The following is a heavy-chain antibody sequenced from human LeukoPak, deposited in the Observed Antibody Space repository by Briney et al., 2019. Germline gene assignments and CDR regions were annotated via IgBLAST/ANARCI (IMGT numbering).Heavy chain of an antibody. CDR3: ARTGIGAYYYYYGMDV. CDR2: TIPILGIA. Sequence: SVKVSCKASGGTFSSYAISWVRQAPGQGLEWMGRTIPILGIANYAQKFQGRVTITADKSTSTAYMELSSLRSEDTAVYYCARTGIGAYYYYYGMDVWGQGTTVTVSS. V-gene: IGHV1-69*04. CDR1: GGTFSSYA. D-gene: IGHD4/OR15-4a*01. J-gene: IGHJ6*02.